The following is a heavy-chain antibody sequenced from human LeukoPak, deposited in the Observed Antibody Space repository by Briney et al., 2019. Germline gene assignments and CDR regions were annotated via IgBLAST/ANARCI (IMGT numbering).Heavy chain of an antibody. Sequence: QPGGSLRLSCAASGFTFTNYAMSWIRQAPGKGLEWVSGISGSGGSTYHTDSVKGRFTISRDNSKNTLYLQMNSLRAEDTAVYYCAKDSYYDSSGYYVAWGQGTLVTVSS. CDR1: GFTFTNYA. V-gene: IGHV3-23*01. CDR3: AKDSYYDSSGYYVA. J-gene: IGHJ5*02. D-gene: IGHD3-22*01. CDR2: ISGSGGST.